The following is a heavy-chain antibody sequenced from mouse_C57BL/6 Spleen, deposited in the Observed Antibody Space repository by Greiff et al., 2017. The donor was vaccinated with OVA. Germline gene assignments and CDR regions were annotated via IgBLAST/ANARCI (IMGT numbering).Heavy chain of an antibody. J-gene: IGHJ1*03. CDR2: IRLKSDNYAT. CDR1: GFTFSNYW. V-gene: IGHV6-3*01. CDR3: TIRGYFDV. Sequence: DVMLVESGGGLVQPGGSMKLSCVASGFTFSNYWMNWVRQSPEKGLEWVAQIRLKSDNYATHYAESVKGRFTISRDDSKSSVYLQMNNLRAEDTGIYYCTIRGYFDVWGTGTTVTVSS.